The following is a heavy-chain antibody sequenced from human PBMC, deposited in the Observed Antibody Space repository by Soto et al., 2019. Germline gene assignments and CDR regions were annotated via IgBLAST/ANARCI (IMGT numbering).Heavy chain of an antibody. D-gene: IGHD3-22*01. CDR2: ISGSGGST. CDR3: AKYFGSSGYYYGETFDY. Sequence: PVGSLRLSCSASGFTFSSYAMSWVRQAPGKGLEWVSAISGSGGSTYYADSVKGRFTISRDNSKNTLYLQMNSLRAEDTAVYYCAKYFGSSGYYYGETFDYWGQGTLVTVSS. CDR1: GFTFSSYA. V-gene: IGHV3-23*01. J-gene: IGHJ4*02.